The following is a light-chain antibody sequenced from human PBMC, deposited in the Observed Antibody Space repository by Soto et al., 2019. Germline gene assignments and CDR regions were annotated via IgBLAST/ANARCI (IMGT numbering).Light chain of an antibody. CDR1: QSVGRY. CDR2: DAS. J-gene: IGKJ1*01. V-gene: IGKV3-11*01. CDR3: QHRNNWPWT. Sequence: EIVLTQSPALLSLSPGEKATPSCRASQSVGRYLVWYQQKPGQAPSLLIYDASNRATGVPARFSGSGSGTDFTLTISSLESEDFAVYYCQHRNNWPWTLGQGTKVDIK.